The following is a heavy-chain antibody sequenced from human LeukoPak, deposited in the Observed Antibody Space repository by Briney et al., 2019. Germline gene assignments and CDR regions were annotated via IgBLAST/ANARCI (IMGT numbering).Heavy chain of an antibody. CDR2: ISGGGDT. CDR3: TRVGYIDEGIDY. Sequence: GGSLRLSCAASGFPVSSDYMTWVRQAPGKGLEWVSVISGGGDTYYADSVKSRFTISRDNAKNSLYLQMNSLRAEDTAIYYCTRVGYIDEGIDYWGQGTLVTVSS. CDR1: GFPVSSDY. V-gene: IGHV3-53*01. J-gene: IGHJ4*02. D-gene: IGHD5-24*01.